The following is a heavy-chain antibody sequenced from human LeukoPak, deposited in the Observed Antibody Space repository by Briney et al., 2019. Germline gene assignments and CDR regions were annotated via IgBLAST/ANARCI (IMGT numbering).Heavy chain of an antibody. Sequence: PGGSLRLSCAASGFTFSSYAMSWVRQAPGKGLEWVSAISGSAGSTYYADSVKGRFTISRDNSKNTLYLQMNSQRAEGTAVYYCATAKASGFYFDYWGQGTLVTVSS. CDR1: GFTFSSYA. D-gene: IGHD6-19*01. CDR3: ATAKASGFYFDY. CDR2: ISGSAGST. J-gene: IGHJ4*02. V-gene: IGHV3-23*01.